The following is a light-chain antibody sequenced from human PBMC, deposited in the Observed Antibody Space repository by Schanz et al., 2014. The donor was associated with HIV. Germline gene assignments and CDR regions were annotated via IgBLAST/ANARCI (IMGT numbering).Light chain of an antibody. CDR2: EVS. J-gene: IGLJ2*01. V-gene: IGLV2-14*03. CDR1: SSDVGGYNY. CDR3: ISYTSDTVV. Sequence: QSALTQPASVSGSPGQSITISCTGTSSDVGGYNYVSWYQQHPGKAPKLMIYEVSNRPSGVSNRFSGSKSGNTASLTISGLQAEDEADYYCISYTSDTVVFGGGTKLTVL.